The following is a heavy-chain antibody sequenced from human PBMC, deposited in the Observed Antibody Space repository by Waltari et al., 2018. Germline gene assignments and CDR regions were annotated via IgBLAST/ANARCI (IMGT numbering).Heavy chain of an antibody. CDR3: ARGSAAAGTKWFDY. Sequence: QVQLQESGPGLVKPSETLSLTCTVSGGSLSSYYWSWLRQPPGKGLEWIGYIYYSGSTNYNPSLKSRVTISVDTSKNQFSLKLSSVTAADTAVYYCARGSAAAGTKWFDYWGQGTLVTVSS. V-gene: IGHV4-59*01. CDR1: GGSLSSYY. J-gene: IGHJ4*02. D-gene: IGHD6-13*01. CDR2: IYYSGST.